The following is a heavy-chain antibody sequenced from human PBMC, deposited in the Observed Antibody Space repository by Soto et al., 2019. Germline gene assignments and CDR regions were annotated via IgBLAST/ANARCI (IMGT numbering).Heavy chain of an antibody. Sequence: GGSLRLSCAASGFTFSSYDMHWVRQATGKGLEWVSAIGTAGDTYYPGSVKGRFTISRENAKNSLYLQMNSLRAGDTAVYYCARGHCSGGSCYTYYYYGMDVWGQGTTVTVSS. CDR2: IGTAGDT. V-gene: IGHV3-13*01. D-gene: IGHD2-15*01. J-gene: IGHJ6*02. CDR3: ARGHCSGGSCYTYYYYGMDV. CDR1: GFTFSSYD.